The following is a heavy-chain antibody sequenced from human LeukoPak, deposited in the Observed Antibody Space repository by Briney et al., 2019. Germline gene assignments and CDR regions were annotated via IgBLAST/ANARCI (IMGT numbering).Heavy chain of an antibody. Sequence: PGGSLRLSCAASGFTFSSYGMRWVRQAPGKGLEWVAVIWYDGSNKYYADSVKGRFTISRDNSKNTLYLQMNSLGAEDTAVYYCARLGGDYGMDVWGQGTTVTVSS. CDR1: GFTFSSYG. V-gene: IGHV3-33*01. CDR2: IWYDGSNK. CDR3: ARLGGDYGMDV. J-gene: IGHJ6*02. D-gene: IGHD3-10*01.